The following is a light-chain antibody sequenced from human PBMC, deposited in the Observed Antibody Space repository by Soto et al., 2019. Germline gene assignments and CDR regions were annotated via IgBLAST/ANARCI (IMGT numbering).Light chain of an antibody. CDR1: SSNIGAGYY. CDR2: GNN. Sequence: QSVLTQPPSVSGAPGQRVTTSCTGSSSNIGAGYYVHWYQQLPGTAPKLLISGNNNRPSGVPDRFSGSKSGTSASLAITGLQAEDEADYYCQSYDDSLHVYVFGAGTKLTVL. CDR3: QSYDDSLHVYV. V-gene: IGLV1-40*01. J-gene: IGLJ1*01.